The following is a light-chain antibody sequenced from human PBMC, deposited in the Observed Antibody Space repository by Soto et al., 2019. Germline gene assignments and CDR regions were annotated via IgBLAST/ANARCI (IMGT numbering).Light chain of an antibody. CDR3: QQYASSVT. CDR2: GAS. Sequence: EILLTQSPGSLSLSPGDRATLSCRASQSFSSTFFAWYQQKPGQAPRLLIYGASSKATGIADRFSGSGSGTDFTLTISRLEPEDFAVYYCQQYASSVTVGQGTKVEI. J-gene: IGKJ1*01. CDR1: QSFSSTF. V-gene: IGKV3-20*01.